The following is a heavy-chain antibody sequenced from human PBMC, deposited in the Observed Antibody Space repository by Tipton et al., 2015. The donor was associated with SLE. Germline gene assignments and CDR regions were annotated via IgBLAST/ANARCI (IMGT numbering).Heavy chain of an antibody. J-gene: IGHJ4*02. CDR2: IYYSGDT. CDR3: ARGARGNSYGSAEDFDY. Sequence: TLSLTCSVSGGSMTGSYWSWVRQPPGRGLEWIGSIYYSGDTHYNPSLNSRVTMSADTSKNQFSLRFSSVTTADTAVYYCARGARGNSYGSAEDFDYWGPGTLLAVAS. D-gene: IGHD5-18*01. V-gene: IGHV4-59*01. CDR1: GGSMTGSY.